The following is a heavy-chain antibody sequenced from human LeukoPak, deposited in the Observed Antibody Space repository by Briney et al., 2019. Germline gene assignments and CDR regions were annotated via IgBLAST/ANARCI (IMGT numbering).Heavy chain of an antibody. Sequence: GGSLRLSCAASGFTFSSYTMNWVRQAPGKGLEWVSSISTSSSYIYYADSVKGRFTISRDNAKNSLYLQMNSLRAEDTAVYYCARDLSRNDYGDYGPTSGAFDIWGQGTMVTVSS. V-gene: IGHV3-21*01. J-gene: IGHJ3*02. CDR1: GFTFSSYT. CDR2: ISTSSSYI. D-gene: IGHD4-17*01. CDR3: ARDLSRNDYGDYGPTSGAFDI.